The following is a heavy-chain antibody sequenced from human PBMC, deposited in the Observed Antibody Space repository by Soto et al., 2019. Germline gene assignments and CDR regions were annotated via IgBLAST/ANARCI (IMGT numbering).Heavy chain of an antibody. J-gene: IGHJ4*02. D-gene: IGHD3-10*01. CDR2: IYNDGTYS. V-gene: IGHV3-74*01. CDR1: GFIFKMYW. Sequence: GGSLRLSCAASGFIFKMYWMHWVRQSPGKGLVWISRIYNDGTYSDYADSVRGRFTISRDNVNDTLYLQMNNLRAEDSGLYYCTRGPRPISPGTGAYRGQATHLTVSS. CDR3: TRGPRPISPGTGAY.